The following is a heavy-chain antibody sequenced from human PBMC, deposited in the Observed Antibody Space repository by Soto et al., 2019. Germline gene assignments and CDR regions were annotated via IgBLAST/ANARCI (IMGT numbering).Heavy chain of an antibody. CDR3: AKAGGYCGGGTCYSELDYYGMDV. CDR2: ISGSGGST. Sequence: GSLRLSCAASGFTFSSYVMSWVRQAPGKGLEWVSVISGSGGSTYYADSVKGRFTISRDNSKNTLYLQLNSLRAEDTAVYYCAKAGGYCGGGTCYSELDYYGMDVWGQGTTVTVSS. V-gene: IGHV3-23*01. D-gene: IGHD2-15*01. J-gene: IGHJ6*02. CDR1: GFTFSSYV.